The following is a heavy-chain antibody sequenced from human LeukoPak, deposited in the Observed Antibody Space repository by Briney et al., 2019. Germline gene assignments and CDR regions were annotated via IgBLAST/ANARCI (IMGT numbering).Heavy chain of an antibody. D-gene: IGHD3-9*01. J-gene: IGHJ6*03. CDR3: ARRVLLYDILTADSRYYYYYMDV. CDR1: GYTFTSYD. V-gene: IGHV1-8*01. Sequence: ASVKVSCKASGYTFTSYDINWVRQATGQGLEWMGWMNPNSGNTGYAQKFQGRVTMTRNTSISTAYMELSSLRSEDTAVYYCARRVLLYDILTADSRYYYYYMDVWGRGTTATISS. CDR2: MNPNSGNT.